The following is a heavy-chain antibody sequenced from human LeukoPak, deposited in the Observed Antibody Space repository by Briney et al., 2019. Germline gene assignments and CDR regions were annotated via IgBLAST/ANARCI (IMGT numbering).Heavy chain of an antibody. CDR3: ARDMASLGYYGMDV. Sequence: QPGGSLRLSCAASGFTFSTHWMHWVRQVPGRGPVWVSRADGGGSSTSYADSVKGRFTISRDNAKNTLYLQMNSLRAEDTAVYYCARDMASLGYYGMDVWGQGTTVTVSS. CDR1: GFTFSTHW. J-gene: IGHJ6*02. CDR2: ADGGGSST. V-gene: IGHV3-74*01. D-gene: IGHD2-2*01.